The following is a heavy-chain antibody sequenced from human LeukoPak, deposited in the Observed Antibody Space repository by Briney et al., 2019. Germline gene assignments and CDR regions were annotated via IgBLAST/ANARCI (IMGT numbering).Heavy chain of an antibody. CDR3: AKGGARLHSYYFDY. J-gene: IGHJ4*02. V-gene: IGHV3-30*02. Sequence: GGSLRLSCAASGITFSSFWMSWVRQAPGKGLDWVAFVRYDGSQKYYADSVKGRFTLSRDNSKNTLYLQMNSLRAEDTAVFYCAKGGARLHSYYFDYWGQGTLVTVSS. D-gene: IGHD1-26*01. CDR2: VRYDGSQK. CDR1: GITFSSFW.